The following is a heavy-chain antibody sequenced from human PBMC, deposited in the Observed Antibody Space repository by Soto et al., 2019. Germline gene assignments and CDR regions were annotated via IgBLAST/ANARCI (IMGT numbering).Heavy chain of an antibody. Sequence: QVQLQESGPGLVKPSEPLSFPCTFSVGPITSSYWSWIGQPPGKGLEWIGYIYFSGSANYNPSLKSRVTISVDTSKNQFSLKLSSVTAADTAVYYCARRYSGYGDYWGQGTLVTVSS. CDR3: ARRYSGYGDY. D-gene: IGHD5-12*01. CDR1: VGPITSSY. V-gene: IGHV4-59*08. CDR2: IYFSGSA. J-gene: IGHJ4*02.